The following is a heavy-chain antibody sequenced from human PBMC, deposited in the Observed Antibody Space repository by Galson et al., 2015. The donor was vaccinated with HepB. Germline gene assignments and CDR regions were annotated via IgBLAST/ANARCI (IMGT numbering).Heavy chain of an antibody. J-gene: IGHJ4*02. D-gene: IGHD5-18*01. V-gene: IGHV4-59*01. Sequence: SISSYFWTWIRPSPGKGLEWIGYTSYSGSTNYIPSLKSRVTMSVDTSKHQFSLKLTSVTAADTAVYYCARSPDNSYGVGYWGQGTLVTVSS. CDR1: SISSYF. CDR3: ARSPDNSYGVGY. CDR2: TSYSGST.